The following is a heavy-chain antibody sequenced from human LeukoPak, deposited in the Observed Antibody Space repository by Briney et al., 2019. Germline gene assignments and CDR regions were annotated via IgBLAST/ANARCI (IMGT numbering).Heavy chain of an antibody. D-gene: IGHD5-18*01. Sequence: SETLSLTCTVSGGSISNTFYYWGWIRQPPGKGLEWIGSINYSGSTYYNPSLKSRVTISVDTSKNQFSLKLSSVTAADTAVYYCARDLRSSYGDFDYWGQGTLVTVSS. CDR3: ARDLRSSYGDFDY. CDR2: INYSGST. J-gene: IGHJ4*02. V-gene: IGHV4-39*07. CDR1: GGSISNTFYY.